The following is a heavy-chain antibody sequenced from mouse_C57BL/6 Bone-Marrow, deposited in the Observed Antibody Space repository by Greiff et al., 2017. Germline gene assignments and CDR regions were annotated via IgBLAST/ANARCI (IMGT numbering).Heavy chain of an antibody. CDR3: VTMAHYYAMDY. V-gene: IGHV1-64*01. D-gene: IGHD1-1*02. CDR1: GYTFTSYW. J-gene: IGHJ4*01. Sequence: QVQLKQPGAELVKPGASVKLSCKASGYTFTSYWMHWVKQRPGQGLEWIGMIHPNSGSTNYNEKFKSKATLTVDKSSSTAYMQLSSLTSEDSAVYYCVTMAHYYAMDYWGQGTSVTVSS. CDR2: IHPNSGST.